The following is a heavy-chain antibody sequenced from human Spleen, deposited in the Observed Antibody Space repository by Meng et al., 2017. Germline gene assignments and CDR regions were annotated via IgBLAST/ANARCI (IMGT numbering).Heavy chain of an antibody. V-gene: IGHV4-39*07. CDR2: IYYSGST. CDR3: AGGVKYYYYGMDV. J-gene: IGHJ6*02. Sequence: SETLSLTCTVSGGSISSSSYYWGWIRQPPGKGLEWIGSIYYSGSTYYNPSLKSRVTISVDTSKNQFSLKLSSVTAADTAVYYCAGGVKYYYYGMDVWGQGTTVTVSS. CDR1: GGSISSSSYY. D-gene: IGHD1-26*01.